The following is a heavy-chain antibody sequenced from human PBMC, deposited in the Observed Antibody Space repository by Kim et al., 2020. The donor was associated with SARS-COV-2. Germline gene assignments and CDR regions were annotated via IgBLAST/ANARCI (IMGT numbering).Heavy chain of an antibody. CDR3: AKERSSVAGDLSAFDI. J-gene: IGHJ3*02. D-gene: IGHD6-19*01. CDR2: IWYDGSNK. Sequence: GGSLRLSCAASGFTFSSYAMHWVRQAPGKGLEWVAVIWYDGSNKYYADSVKGRFTISRDNSKNTLYLQMNSLRAEDTAVYYCAKERSSVAGDLSAFDIWGQGTMVTVSS. CDR1: GFTFSSYA. V-gene: IGHV3-33*06.